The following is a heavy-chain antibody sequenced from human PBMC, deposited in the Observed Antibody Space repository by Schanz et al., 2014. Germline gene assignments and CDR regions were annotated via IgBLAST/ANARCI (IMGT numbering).Heavy chain of an antibody. CDR3: ELITLDRGVRNDY. D-gene: IGHD3-10*01. CDR2: INHSGGT. Sequence: QVQLQQWGAGLLKASETLSLTCAVYGGSSSDCYWSWIRQPPGKGLEWIGDINHSGGTNYNPSLKSRVTRSVDTSKNQFSLILTSVTAADTAVYYCELITLDRGVRNDYWGQGTLVSVSS. V-gene: IGHV4-34*01. J-gene: IGHJ4*02. CDR1: GGSSSDCY.